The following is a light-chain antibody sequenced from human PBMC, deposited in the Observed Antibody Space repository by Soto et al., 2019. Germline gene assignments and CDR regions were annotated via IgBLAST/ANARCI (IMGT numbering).Light chain of an antibody. V-gene: IGKV1-5*03. CDR3: QQYNSYPLT. Sequence: DSQMTQSPSTLSASVGDRVTITCRASQSISTWLAWYQQKPGKAPNLLISKASSLESGVPSRFSGSGSGTEFTLTITSLQPDDFATYYCQQYNSYPLTFGGGTKVAIK. CDR2: KAS. J-gene: IGKJ4*02. CDR1: QSISTW.